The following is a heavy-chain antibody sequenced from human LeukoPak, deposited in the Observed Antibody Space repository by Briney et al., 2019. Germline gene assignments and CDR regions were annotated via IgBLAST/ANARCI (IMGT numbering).Heavy chain of an antibody. CDR3: ARLWSTSCKGGSCPHQPNY. CDR1: GGSISSSAYH. CDR2: INYGGDT. Sequence: PSETLSLTCTVSGGSISSSAYHWGWIRQPPGRGLEWIGTINYGGDTYYNLSLKSRVIIFLDTSKNQFSLKLSSVTAADTAVYYCARLWSTSCKGGSCPHQPNYWGQGTRVTVPS. V-gene: IGHV4-39*01. D-gene: IGHD2-15*01. J-gene: IGHJ4*02.